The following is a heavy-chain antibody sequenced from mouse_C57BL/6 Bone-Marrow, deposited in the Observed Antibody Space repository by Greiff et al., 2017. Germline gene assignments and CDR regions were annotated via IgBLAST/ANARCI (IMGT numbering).Heavy chain of an antibody. CDR3: ARGGLLLRCDWYFDV. D-gene: IGHD1-1*01. V-gene: IGHV14-2*01. J-gene: IGHJ1*03. Sequence: EVHLVESGAELVKPGASVKLSCTASGFNIKDYYMHWVKQRTEQGLEWIGRIDPEDGETKYAPKFQGKATITADTSSNTAYLQRSSLTSEDTAVYYCARGGLLLRCDWYFDVWGTGTTVTVSS. CDR1: GFNIKDYY. CDR2: IDPEDGET.